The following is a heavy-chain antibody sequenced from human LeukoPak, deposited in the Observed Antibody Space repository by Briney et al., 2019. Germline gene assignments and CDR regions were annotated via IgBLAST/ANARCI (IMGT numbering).Heavy chain of an antibody. J-gene: IGHJ3*02. D-gene: IGHD2-2*01. CDR1: GFTFSSYA. V-gene: IGHV3-30-3*01. CDR3: AREEDIVVVPAASFGAFDI. Sequence: GGSLRLSCAASGFTFSSYAMHWVRQAPGKGLEWVAVISYDGSNKYYADSVKGRFTISRDNSKNTLYLQMNSLGAEDTAVYYCAREEDIVVVPAASFGAFDIWGQGTMVTVSS. CDR2: ISYDGSNK.